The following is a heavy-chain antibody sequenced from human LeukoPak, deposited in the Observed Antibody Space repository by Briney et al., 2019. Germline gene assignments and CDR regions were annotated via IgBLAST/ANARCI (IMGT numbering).Heavy chain of an antibody. CDR3: ASGGKYCTGGACYGD. Sequence: PGGSLRLSCAASGFIVSSDYISWVRQTPGKGAEWVSVIYSGGSTFYADSVKGRFTISRDNSKNTVYLQMNSLRAEDTAVYYCASGGKYCTGGACYGDWGQGTLVTVSS. D-gene: IGHD2-8*02. V-gene: IGHV3-53*01. J-gene: IGHJ4*02. CDR1: GFIVSSDY. CDR2: IYSGGST.